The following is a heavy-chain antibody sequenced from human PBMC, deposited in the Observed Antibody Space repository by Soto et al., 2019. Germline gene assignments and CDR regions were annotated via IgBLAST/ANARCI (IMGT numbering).Heavy chain of an antibody. CDR3: TKNYYFDS. CDR2: INIVGGNT. V-gene: IGHV3-23*01. CDR1: GFTFSNYA. J-gene: IGHJ4*02. Sequence: VQLLASGGGLVQPGGSLRLSCAASGFTFSNYAMSWVPQAPGKALEWVSSINIVGGNTNYADSVRGRFTMSRDDSKNTVFLQMHSLRAEDTAIYYCTKNYYFDSWGQGTLVTVSS.